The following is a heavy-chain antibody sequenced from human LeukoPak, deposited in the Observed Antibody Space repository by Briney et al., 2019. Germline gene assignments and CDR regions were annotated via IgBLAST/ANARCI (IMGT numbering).Heavy chain of an antibody. J-gene: IGHJ2*01. Sequence: GGSLRLSCAASGFTFSTYAMSWVSQAPGKGLEWVSGISGSGSATYYADSVKGRFTISRDNSKNTLFLQINSLRVEDTAVYYCAKDIRSGGPRYFDLWGRGTLVTVSS. CDR2: ISGSGSAT. V-gene: IGHV3-23*01. D-gene: IGHD3-10*01. CDR3: AKDIRSGGPRYFDL. CDR1: GFTFSTYA.